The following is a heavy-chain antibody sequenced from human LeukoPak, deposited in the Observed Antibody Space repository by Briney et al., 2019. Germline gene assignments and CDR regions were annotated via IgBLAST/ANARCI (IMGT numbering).Heavy chain of an antibody. CDR2: IYRGGTT. Sequence: PGGSLRLSCAASGFSVSSTHLSWVRQAPGKELEWVSIIYRGGTTSYADSVKGRFTISRDNSKNTLYLQTNSLRAEDTAVYYCARVWEYYDILAAYHHYYMDVWGKGTTVTVSS. V-gene: IGHV3-53*01. J-gene: IGHJ6*03. CDR3: ARVWEYYDILAAYHHYYMDV. CDR1: GFSVSSTH. D-gene: IGHD3-9*01.